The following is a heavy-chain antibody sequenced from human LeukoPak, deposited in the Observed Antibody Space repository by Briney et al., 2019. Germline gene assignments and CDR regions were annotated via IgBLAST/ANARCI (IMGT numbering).Heavy chain of an antibody. D-gene: IGHD2-21*01. CDR1: GGSITSSNYY. CDR3: ARRQGGGCIDY. CDR2: IYYTEIT. Sequence: SETLSLTCTVSGGSITSSNYYWGWIRQPPGKGLEWIANIYYTEITYYHPSLKSRVTISVDTSKNHFSLKLSSVTAADTAVYFCARRQGGGCIDYWGQGTLVSVSS. J-gene: IGHJ4*02. V-gene: IGHV4-39*01.